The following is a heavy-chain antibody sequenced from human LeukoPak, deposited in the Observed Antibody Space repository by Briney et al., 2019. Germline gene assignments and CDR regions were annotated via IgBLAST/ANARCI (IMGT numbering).Heavy chain of an antibody. J-gene: IGHJ3*02. CDR3: TRRTATGLEGFDI. V-gene: IGHV4-4*02. CDR2: IYHDGST. Sequence: SGTLSLTCTISRGSLSSPTWWTWVRQPPEKGLEWVGEIYHDGSTSYNTSLMSRLTISIDKSMNQFSLKLSSVTAADTAVYYCTRRTATGLEGFDIWGQGTMVTVSS. D-gene: IGHD1-1*01. CDR1: RGSLSSPTW.